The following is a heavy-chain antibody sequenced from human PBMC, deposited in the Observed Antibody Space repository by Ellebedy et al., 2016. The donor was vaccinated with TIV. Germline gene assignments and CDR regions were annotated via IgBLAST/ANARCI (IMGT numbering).Heavy chain of an antibody. V-gene: IGHV3-23*01. J-gene: IGHJ3*01. D-gene: IGHD5-12*01. CDR1: GFTFSSYS. CDR3: AKIRALPTKYGAFDV. Sequence: GESLKISCAASGFTFSSYSMTWVRQAAARGLESVSVISSSGSTTDYADSAKGRFSVSRDNSKNTLHLDMRSRRADDEAIYYCAKIRALPTKYGAFDVWGRGTMDAVSS. CDR2: ISSSGSTT.